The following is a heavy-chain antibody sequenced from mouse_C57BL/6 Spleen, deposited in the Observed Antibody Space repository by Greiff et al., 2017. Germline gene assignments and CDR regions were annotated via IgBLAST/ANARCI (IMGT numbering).Heavy chain of an antibody. CDR2: IHPNSGST. CDR1: GYTFISYW. D-gene: IGHD3-3*01. J-gene: IGHJ2*01. V-gene: IGHV1-64*01. Sequence: VQLQQLVAELVKPGAPVKLSFKAFGYTFISYWWHGVNQRPGQGREWIGMIHPNSGSTNYNEKFKSKATLTVDKSSSTAYMQLSSLTSEDSAVYYCARGDKGDWGKGTTLTVSS. CDR3: ARGDKGD.